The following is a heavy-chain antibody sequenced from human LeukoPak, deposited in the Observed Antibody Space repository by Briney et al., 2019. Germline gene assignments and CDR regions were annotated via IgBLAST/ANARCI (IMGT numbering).Heavy chain of an antibody. J-gene: IGHJ4*02. V-gene: IGHV4-39*01. D-gene: IGHD1-1*01. CDR2: IYSSGNT. Sequence: SETPSLTCSVPGDSISSGRNYWGWIRQSPGKGLEWIASIYSSGNTHSNPSLKSRVSISVDTSKNQVSLKLYSVTASDAAIYYCARHLSGTTMSHYFDFWGQGTLVTVSS. CDR1: GDSISSGRNY. CDR3: ARHLSGTTMSHYFDF.